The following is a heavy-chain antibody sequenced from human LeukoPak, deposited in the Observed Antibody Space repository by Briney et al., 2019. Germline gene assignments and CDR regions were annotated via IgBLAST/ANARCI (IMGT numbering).Heavy chain of an antibody. J-gene: IGHJ6*02. CDR1: GYTFTSYD. CDR2: MNPNSGNT. Sequence: ASVKVSCKASGYTFTSYDINWVRQATGQGLEWMGWMNPNSGNTGYAQKFQGRVTMTRNTSISTAYMELSSLRSEDTAVYYCARGGSQQWLVLNYYYYGMDVWGQGTTVTVSS. D-gene: IGHD6-19*01. V-gene: IGHV1-8*02. CDR3: ARGGSQQWLVLNYYYYGMDV.